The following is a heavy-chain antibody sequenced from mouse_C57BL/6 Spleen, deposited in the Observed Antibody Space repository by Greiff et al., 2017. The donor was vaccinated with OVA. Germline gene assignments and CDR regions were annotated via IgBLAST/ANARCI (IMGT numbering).Heavy chain of an antibody. CDR2: ILPGSGST. J-gene: IGHJ4*01. CDR3: ARGGYDYDTNWYAMDY. CDR1: GYTFTGYW. D-gene: IGHD2-4*01. Sequence: QVQLQQSGAELMKPGASVKLSCKATGYTFTGYWIEWVKQRPGHGLEWIGEILPGSGSTNYNEKFKGKATFTADTSSNTAYMQLSSLTTEDSAIYYGARGGYDYDTNWYAMDYWGQGTSVTVSS. V-gene: IGHV1-9*01.